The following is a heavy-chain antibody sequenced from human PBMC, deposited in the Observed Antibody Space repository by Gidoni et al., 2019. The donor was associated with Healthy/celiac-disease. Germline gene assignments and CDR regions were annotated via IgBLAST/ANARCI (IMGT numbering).Heavy chain of an antibody. Sequence: EVQLVESGGGVVRPGGSLGRSCAASGFSFDYYGMSWVRQAPGKGLVCVTGINGNGVSTGYADSVKGRFTISRDNAKNSLYLQMNSLRAEDTALYYCARGMVRGVNPVFDYWGQGTLVTVSS. CDR3: ARGMVRGVNPVFDY. J-gene: IGHJ4*02. CDR1: GFSFDYYG. D-gene: IGHD3-10*01. V-gene: IGHV3-20*04. CDR2: INGNGVST.